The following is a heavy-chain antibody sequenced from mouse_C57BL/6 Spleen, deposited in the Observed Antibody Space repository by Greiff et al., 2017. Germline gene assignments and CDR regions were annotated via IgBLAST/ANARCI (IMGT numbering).Heavy chain of an antibody. V-gene: IGHV1-74*01. J-gene: IGHJ2*01. CDR3: AIGRGESDGEGDY. D-gene: IGHD3-3*01. CDR2: IHPSDSDT. CDR1: GYTFTSYW. Sequence: VHLQQPGAELVKPGASVKVSCKASGYTFTSYWMHWVKQRPGQGLEWIGRIHPSDSDTNYNQKFKGKATLTVDKSSSTAYMQLSSLTSEDSAVYYCAIGRGESDGEGDYWGQGTTLTVSS.